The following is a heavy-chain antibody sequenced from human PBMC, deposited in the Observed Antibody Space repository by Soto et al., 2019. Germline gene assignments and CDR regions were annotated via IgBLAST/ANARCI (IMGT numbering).Heavy chain of an antibody. V-gene: IGHV4-59*01. CDR1: GGSISSYY. Sequence: SETLSLTCTVSGGSISSYYWSWIRQPPGKGLEWIGYIYYSGSTNYNPSLKSRVTISVDTSKNQFSLKLSSVTAADTAVYYCARNYYDSSGYYYWFDPWGQGTLVTVSS. D-gene: IGHD3-22*01. CDR3: ARNYYDSSGYYYWFDP. CDR2: IYYSGST. J-gene: IGHJ5*02.